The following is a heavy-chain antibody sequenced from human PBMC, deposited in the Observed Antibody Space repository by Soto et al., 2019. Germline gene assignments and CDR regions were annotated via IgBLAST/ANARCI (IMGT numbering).Heavy chain of an antibody. CDR3: ARLDHFDNSARSTADFDY. V-gene: IGHV5-51*01. CDR1: GYIFTSYW. D-gene: IGHD3-22*01. CDR2: IYPGDSDT. Sequence: GESLKISCEGSGYIFTSYWIGWVRQMPGKGLEWMGIIYPGDSDTRYSPSFQGQVTISADKSISTAYLQWNSLKASDTAMYFCARLDHFDNSARSTADFDYWGQGTLVTVYS. J-gene: IGHJ4*02.